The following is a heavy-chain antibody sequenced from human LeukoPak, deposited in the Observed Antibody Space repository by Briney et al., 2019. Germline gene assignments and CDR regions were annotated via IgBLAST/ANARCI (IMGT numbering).Heavy chain of an antibody. J-gene: IGHJ4*02. CDR2: INPNSGGT. CDR3: ARGHSSGWFFFDY. CDR1: GYTFTDYY. D-gene: IGHD6-19*01. V-gene: IGHV1-2*02. Sequence: ASVKVSCKASGYTFTDYYMHWVRQAPGQGLEWMGWINPNSGGTKFAQRFQGRVTMTRDTSISTAYLEPSRLTSDDTAVYYCARGHSSGWFFFDYWGQGTLVTVSS.